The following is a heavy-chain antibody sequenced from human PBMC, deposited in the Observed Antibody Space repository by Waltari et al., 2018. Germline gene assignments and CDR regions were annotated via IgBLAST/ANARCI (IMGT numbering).Heavy chain of an antibody. V-gene: IGHV3-21*05. CDR2: ISSSSGTI. Sequence: VQLQESGPGLVKPSGTLSLTCAVSGGSISSSNWWSWVRQPPGKGLGWVAYISSSSGTIYYADSVKGRFTISRDNAKNSLYLQMNSRRAEDTAVYYCARRYSSGFDYWGQGTLVTVSS. D-gene: IGHD6-19*01. CDR1: GGSISSSN. CDR3: ARRYSSGFDY. J-gene: IGHJ4*02.